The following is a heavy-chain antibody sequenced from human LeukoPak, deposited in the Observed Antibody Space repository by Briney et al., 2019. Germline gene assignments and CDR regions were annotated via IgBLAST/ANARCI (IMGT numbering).Heavy chain of an antibody. D-gene: IGHD2-21*02. CDR2: TYYRSTWYN. V-gene: IGHV6-1*01. Sequence: SQTLSLTCSISGDSVSSDSAAWNWIRQSPSRGLEWLARTYYRSTWYNVYAVSVKSRITINPDTSKNQFSLQLNSVSPEDTAVYYCAREVTDAFDIWGQGTMVTVSS. CDR1: GDSVSSDSAA. J-gene: IGHJ3*02. CDR3: AREVTDAFDI.